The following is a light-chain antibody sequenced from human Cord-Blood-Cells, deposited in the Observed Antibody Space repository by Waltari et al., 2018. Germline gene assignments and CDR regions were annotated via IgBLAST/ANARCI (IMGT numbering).Light chain of an antibody. V-gene: IGKV1-5*01. CDR1: QSISSW. CDR3: QQYNSYYT. J-gene: IGKJ2*01. Sequence: DIQMIQSPFTLTASVAHIVIITCRASQSISSWLAWYQQKPGKAPKLLIYDASSLESGVPSRFSGSGSGTEFTLTISSLQPDDFATYYCQQYNSYYTFGQGTKLEIK. CDR2: DAS.